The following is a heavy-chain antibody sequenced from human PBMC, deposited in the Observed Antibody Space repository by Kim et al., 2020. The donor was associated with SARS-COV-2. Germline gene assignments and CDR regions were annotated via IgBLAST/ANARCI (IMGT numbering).Heavy chain of an antibody. CDR2: INPNSGGT. Sequence: ASVKVSCKASGYTFTGYYMHWVRQAPGQGLEWMGRINPNSGGTNSAQKFEGRATMTRDTSISTAYMELSWPRSDDTAVYYCARCGWYSSSWYCWFDPWGNGTLVTDSP. CDR3: ARCGWYSSSWYCWFDP. J-gene: IGHJ5*02. CDR1: GYTFTGYY. D-gene: IGHD6-13*01. V-gene: IGHV1-2*06.